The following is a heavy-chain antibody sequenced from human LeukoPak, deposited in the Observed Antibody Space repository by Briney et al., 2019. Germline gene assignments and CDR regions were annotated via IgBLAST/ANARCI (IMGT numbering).Heavy chain of an antibody. D-gene: IGHD6-6*01. CDR2: ISDGRRAI. CDR1: KFIFSNYT. V-gene: IGHV3-21*04. J-gene: IGHJ6*03. Sequence: GGSLRLSCAASKFIFSNYTMNWVRQAPGKGLEWVSSISDGRRAIYYADSVKGRFTTSRDNAKDSLSLQMNSLRAEDTGVYYCVRERSVKARQEGGHRYYYYMDVWGNGTTVTVSS. CDR3: VRERSVKARQEGGHRYYYYMDV.